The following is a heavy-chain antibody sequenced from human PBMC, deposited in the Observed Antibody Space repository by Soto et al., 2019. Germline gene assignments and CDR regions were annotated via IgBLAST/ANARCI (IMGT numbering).Heavy chain of an antibody. CDR2: INHSGST. J-gene: IGHJ3*02. V-gene: IGHV4-34*01. D-gene: IGHD4-17*01. CDR3: AGSYGEGLSDAFDI. Sequence: QVQLQQWGAGLLKPSETLSLTCAVYGGSFSGYYWSWIRQPPGKGLEWIGEINHSGSTNYNPSLKSWVPMSVDTSENQSSLKLSAGTAADTAVYYCAGSYGEGLSDAFDIWGQGTMVTVSS. CDR1: GGSFSGYY.